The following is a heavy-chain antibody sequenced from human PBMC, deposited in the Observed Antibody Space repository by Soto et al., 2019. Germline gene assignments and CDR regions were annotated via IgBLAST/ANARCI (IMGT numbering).Heavy chain of an antibody. CDR1: GGSISSGGYY. V-gene: IGHV4-31*03. CDR2: IYYSGST. J-gene: IGHJ4*02. CDR3: ARAVLH. D-gene: IGHD3-16*01. Sequence: QVQLQESGPGLVKPSPTLSLTCTVPGGSISSGGYYWSWLRQHPGKGLVWIGCIYYSGSTYYNPSLKSRVTISVDTSKNQFSRKLSSVTAADTAWDCCARAVLHWGQGTLVTVSS.